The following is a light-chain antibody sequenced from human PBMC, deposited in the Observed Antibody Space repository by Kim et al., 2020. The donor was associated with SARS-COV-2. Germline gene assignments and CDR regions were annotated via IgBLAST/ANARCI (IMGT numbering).Light chain of an antibody. V-gene: IGLV3-1*01. CDR2: QDS. J-gene: IGLJ2*01. CDR3: QAWDSSTVV. CDR1: KLGDKY. Sequence: SVSPEQTASITCSGDKLGDKYACWYQKKPGQSPVLVIYQDSKRPSGIPERFSGSNSGNTATLTISGTQAMDEADYYCQAWDSSTVVFGGGTQLTVL.